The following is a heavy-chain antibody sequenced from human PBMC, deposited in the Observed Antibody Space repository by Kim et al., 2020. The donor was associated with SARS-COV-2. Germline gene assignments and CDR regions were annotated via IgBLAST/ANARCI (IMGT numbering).Heavy chain of an antibody. CDR3: AREIVGGDIVYYYDSSGYPDGYYGMDV. CDR1: GYTFTSYG. D-gene: IGHD3-22*01. V-gene: IGHV1-18*04. CDR2: ISAYNGNT. Sequence: ASVKVSCKASGYTFTSYGISWVRQAPGQGLEWMGWISAYNGNTNYAQKLQGRVTMTTDTSTSTAYMELRSLRSDDTAVYYCAREIVGGDIVYYYDSSGYPDGYYGMDVWGQGTTVTVSS. J-gene: IGHJ6*02.